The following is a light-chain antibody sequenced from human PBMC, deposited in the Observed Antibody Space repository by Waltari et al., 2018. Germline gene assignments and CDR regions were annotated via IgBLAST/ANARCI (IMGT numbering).Light chain of an antibody. CDR1: QSVSSY. J-gene: IGKJ3*01. CDR3: QQRSNSFA. CDR2: VAS. Sequence: EIVLTQSPATLSLSPGERATLSCRASQSVSSYLAWYQQKPGQAPRLLIYVASTRAAGIPARFSGSGSVTEFTLTISSLEPEDFAVYYCQQRSNSFAFGPGTRVDIK. V-gene: IGKV3-11*01.